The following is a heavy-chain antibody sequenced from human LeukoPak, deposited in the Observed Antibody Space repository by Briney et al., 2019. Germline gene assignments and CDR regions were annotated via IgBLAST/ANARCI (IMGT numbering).Heavy chain of an antibody. CDR1: GYTFTSYD. J-gene: IGHJ5*02. D-gene: IGHD2-21*01. Sequence: ASVKVSCKASGYTFTSYDITWVRQATGQGLEWMGWMNPNSGNTGYAQKFQGRVTMTRNTSISTAYMELSSLRSEDTAVYYCARERFGGAQDWFDPWGQGTLVTVSS. CDR3: ARERFGGAQDWFDP. V-gene: IGHV1-8*01. CDR2: MNPNSGNT.